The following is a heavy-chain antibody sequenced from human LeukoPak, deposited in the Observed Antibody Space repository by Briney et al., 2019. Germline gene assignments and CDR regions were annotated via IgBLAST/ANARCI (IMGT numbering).Heavy chain of an antibody. Sequence: SETLSLTCAVSGGSILTTNWWSWVRQPPGKGLEWIGEVHLSGASNYNPSLKSRVNMSIDRSKNQLSLELTSVTAADTAIYYCTRESGAFSPFGFWGQGTLVTVSS. CDR3: TRESGAFSPFGF. CDR1: GGSILTTNW. D-gene: IGHD1-26*01. CDR2: VHLSGAS. V-gene: IGHV4-4*02. J-gene: IGHJ4*02.